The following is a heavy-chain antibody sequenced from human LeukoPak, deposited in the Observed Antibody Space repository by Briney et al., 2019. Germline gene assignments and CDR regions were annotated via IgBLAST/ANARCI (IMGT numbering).Heavy chain of an antibody. V-gene: IGHV4-59*01. D-gene: IGHD3-9*01. CDR2: IYYSGST. J-gene: IGHJ3*02. Sequence: PSETLSLTCTVSGGSISGYYWNWIRQPPGKGLEWIGYIYYSGSTNYSPSPKSRVTISVDTSKNQFSLKLSAVTAADTAVYYCARGLYYDILTGYRNKDALDIWGQGTKVSVSS. CDR3: ARGLYYDILTGYRNKDALDI. CDR1: GGSISGYY.